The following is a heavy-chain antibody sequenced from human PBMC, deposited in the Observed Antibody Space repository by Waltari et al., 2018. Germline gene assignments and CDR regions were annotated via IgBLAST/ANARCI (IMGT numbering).Heavy chain of an antibody. CDR2: ISAYNGNT. J-gene: IGHJ1*01. CDR3: ARDQVTLWVTNAEYFQH. V-gene: IGHV1-18*01. D-gene: IGHD4-17*01. CDR1: GYTFTSYG. Sequence: QVQLVQSGAEVKKPGASVKVSCKASGYTFTSYGISWVRQALGQGLEWMGWISAYNGNTNYAQKLQGRVTMTTDTSTSTAYMELRSLRSDDTAVYYCARDQVTLWVTNAEYFQHWGQGTLVTVSS.